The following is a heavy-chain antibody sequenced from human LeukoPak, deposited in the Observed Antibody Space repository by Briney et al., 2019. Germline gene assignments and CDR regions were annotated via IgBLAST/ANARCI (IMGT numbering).Heavy chain of an antibody. CDR3: ARDDRDYYGSENWFDP. CDR2: ISYDGSNK. V-gene: IGHV3-30*04. D-gene: IGHD3-10*01. Sequence: PGGSLRLSCAASGFTFSSYAMHCVRQAPGKGLEWVAVISYDGSNKYYADSVKGRFTISRDNSKNTLYLQMNGLRAEDTAVYYCARDDRDYYGSENWFDPWGQGTLVTVSS. J-gene: IGHJ5*02. CDR1: GFTFSSYA.